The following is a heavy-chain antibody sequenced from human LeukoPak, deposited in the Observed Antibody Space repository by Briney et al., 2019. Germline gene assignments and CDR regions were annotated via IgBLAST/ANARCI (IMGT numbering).Heavy chain of an antibody. CDR1: GFIFSSYW. Sequence: PGGSLRLSCAASGFIFSSYWMHWVRQAPGKGLVWVSRINSDGSSTSYADSVKGRFTISRDNAKNTLYLQMNSLRAEDTAVYYCAKPLVGATTHVLFFDYWGQGTLVTVSS. D-gene: IGHD1-26*01. CDR2: INSDGSST. CDR3: AKPLVGATTHVLFFDY. V-gene: IGHV3-74*01. J-gene: IGHJ4*02.